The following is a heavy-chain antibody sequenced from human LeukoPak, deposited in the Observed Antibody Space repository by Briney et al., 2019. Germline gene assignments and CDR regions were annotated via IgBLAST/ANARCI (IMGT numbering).Heavy chain of an antibody. Sequence: PGGSLRLSCAASGFTVSSNYMSWVRQAPGKVLEWVSVIYRGGSTYYADSVKGRFTISRDNSKNTVHLQMNSLRAEDTAVYYCARTGDGYNYYNYYYMDVWGKGTTVTVTS. D-gene: IGHD5-24*01. CDR3: ARTGDGYNYYNYYYMDV. CDR2: IYRGGST. V-gene: IGHV3-53*01. CDR1: GFTVSSNY. J-gene: IGHJ6*03.